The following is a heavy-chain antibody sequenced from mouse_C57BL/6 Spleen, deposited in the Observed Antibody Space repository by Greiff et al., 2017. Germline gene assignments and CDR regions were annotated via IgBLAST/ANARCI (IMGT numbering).Heavy chain of an antibody. CDR3: AKKHYDYDGYYAMDY. CDR1: GFSLTSYG. D-gene: IGHD2-4*01. J-gene: IGHJ4*01. V-gene: IGHV2-5*01. CDR2: IWRGGST. Sequence: QVQLQQSGPGLVQPSQRLSITCTVSGFSLTSYGVHWVRQSPGKGLEWLGVIWRGGSTDYNAAFMSRLSITKDNSKSQVFFKMNSLQADDTAIYYCAKKHYDYDGYYAMDYWGQGTSVTVSS.